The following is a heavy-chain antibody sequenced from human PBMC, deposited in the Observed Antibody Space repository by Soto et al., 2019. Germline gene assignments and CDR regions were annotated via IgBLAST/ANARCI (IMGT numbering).Heavy chain of an antibody. D-gene: IGHD6-13*01. CDR2: MNPNSGNT. J-gene: IGHJ3*02. Sequence: ASVKVSCKASGYTFTSYDTNWVRQATGQGLEWMGWMNPNSGNTGYAQKFQGRVTMTRNTSISTAYMKLSSLRSEDTAVYYCARGSSWYRYDAFDIWGQGTMVTVSS. CDR1: GYTFTSYD. CDR3: ARGSSWYRYDAFDI. V-gene: IGHV1-8*01.